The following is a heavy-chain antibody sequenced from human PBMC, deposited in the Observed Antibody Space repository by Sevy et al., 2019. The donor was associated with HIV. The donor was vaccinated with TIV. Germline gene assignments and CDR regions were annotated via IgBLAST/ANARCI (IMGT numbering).Heavy chain of an antibody. CDR1: GGSISSYY. V-gene: IGHV4-4*07. Sequence: SETLSLTCTVSGGSISSYYWTWIRQPAGKGLEWIGRVYSTGITDYNPSLKSRVTMSVDTSKNQFSLNLSSVTAADTAVYYCARDGFSYGYLDYWGQGALVTVSS. D-gene: IGHD5-18*01. CDR2: VYSTGIT. J-gene: IGHJ4*02. CDR3: ARDGFSYGYLDY.